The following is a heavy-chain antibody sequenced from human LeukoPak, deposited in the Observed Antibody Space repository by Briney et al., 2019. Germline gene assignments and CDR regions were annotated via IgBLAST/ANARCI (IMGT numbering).Heavy chain of an antibody. D-gene: IGHD6-19*01. CDR3: ARGGPLYSSGWLYFDY. CDR1: GFTFSSYA. J-gene: IGHJ4*02. CDR2: ISYDGSNK. Sequence: GGSLRLSCAASGFTFSSYAMHWVRQAPGKGLEWVAVISYDGSNKYYADSAKGRFTISRDNSKNTLYLQMNSLRAEDTAVYYCARGGPLYSSGWLYFDYWGQGTLVTVSS. V-gene: IGHV3-30-3*01.